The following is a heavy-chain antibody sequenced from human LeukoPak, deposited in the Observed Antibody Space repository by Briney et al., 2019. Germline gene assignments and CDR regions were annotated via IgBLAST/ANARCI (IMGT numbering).Heavy chain of an antibody. V-gene: IGHV4-39*02. CDR1: GDSISNHIYY. D-gene: IGHD5/OR15-5a*01. CDR2: VYYTGNA. Sequence: SETLSLTCAVSGDSISNHIYYWDWIRQTPGKGLEWIGAVYYTGNAYYNPSLKSRVTISVDTSDNRFSLHLSSVNAADTAIYYCARLRALSGHRGAFDIWGQGTLVTVPS. J-gene: IGHJ3*02. CDR3: ARLRALSGHRGAFDI.